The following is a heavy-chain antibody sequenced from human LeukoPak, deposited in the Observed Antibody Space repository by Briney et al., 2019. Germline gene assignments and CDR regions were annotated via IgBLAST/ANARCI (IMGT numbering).Heavy chain of an antibody. D-gene: IGHD3-3*01. J-gene: IGHJ4*02. CDR2: ISWNSGSI. V-gene: IGHV3-9*01. CDR1: GFTFDDYA. Sequence: GGSLRLSCAASGFTFDDYAMHWVRQAPGKGLEWVSGISWNSGSIGYADSVKGRFTISRDNSKNTLYLQMNSLRAEDTAVYYCAKDLSPYYDFWSGPDYWGQGTLVTVSS. CDR3: AKDLSPYYDFWSGPDY.